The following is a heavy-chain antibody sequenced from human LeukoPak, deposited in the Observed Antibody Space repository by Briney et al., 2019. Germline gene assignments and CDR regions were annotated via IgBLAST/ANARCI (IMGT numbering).Heavy chain of an antibody. CDR3: AKQAVAVSATPWFDP. CDR2: ISVSGSST. D-gene: IGHD2-15*01. CDR1: GFTFSSYG. J-gene: IGHJ5*02. Sequence: PGGTLRLSCAASGFTFSSYGMNWVRQAPGQGLEWVSSISVSGSSTFYVDSVKGRFTISRDNSKNTLNLQMNSLRAEDTAIYYCAKQAVAVSATPWFDPWGQGTLVTVSS. V-gene: IGHV3-23*01.